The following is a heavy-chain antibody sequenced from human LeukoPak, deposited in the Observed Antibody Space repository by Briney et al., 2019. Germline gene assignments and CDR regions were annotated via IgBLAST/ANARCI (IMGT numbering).Heavy chain of an antibody. J-gene: IGHJ3*02. Sequence: GGSLRLSCAASGFTFSTYAMNWVCQAPGKGLEWVSYTSLSSGTIYYADSVKGRFTISRDNAKNSLYLQMNSLRAEDTAVYYCAREGSSSWYGVAFDIWGQGTMVTVSS. D-gene: IGHD6-13*01. V-gene: IGHV3-48*04. CDR2: TSLSSGTI. CDR3: AREGSSSWYGVAFDI. CDR1: GFTFSTYA.